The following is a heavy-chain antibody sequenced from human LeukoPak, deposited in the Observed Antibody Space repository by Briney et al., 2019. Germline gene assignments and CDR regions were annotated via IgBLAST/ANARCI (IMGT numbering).Heavy chain of an antibody. CDR2: IRYDGSNK. J-gene: IGHJ5*02. V-gene: IGHV3-30*02. D-gene: IGHD6-19*01. CDR1: GFTFSSYG. CDR3: AREGGNGWYSGWFDP. Sequence: GGSLRLSCAASGFTFSSYGMHWVRQAPGKGLEWVAFIRYDGSNKYYADSVKGRFTISRDNAENLLYLEMNSLRAEDTAVYYCAREGGNGWYSGWFDPWGQGILVTVSS.